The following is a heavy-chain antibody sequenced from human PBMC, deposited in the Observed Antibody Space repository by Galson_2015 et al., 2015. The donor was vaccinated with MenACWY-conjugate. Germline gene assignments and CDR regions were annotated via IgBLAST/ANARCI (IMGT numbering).Heavy chain of an antibody. CDR2: IKQDGSEK. Sequence: SLRLSCAASGFTFSSYWMSWVRQAPGKGLEWVANIKQDGSEKYYVDSVKGRFTISRDNAKNSLYLQMNSLRAEDTAVYYCARSAFSHPSYCSSTSCYHIFGMAYCGGDCYFDYWGQGTLVTVSS. D-gene: IGHD2-2*01. V-gene: IGHV3-7*03. CDR3: ARSAFSHPSYCSSTSCYHIFGMAYCGGDCYFDY. CDR1: GFTFSSYW. J-gene: IGHJ4*02.